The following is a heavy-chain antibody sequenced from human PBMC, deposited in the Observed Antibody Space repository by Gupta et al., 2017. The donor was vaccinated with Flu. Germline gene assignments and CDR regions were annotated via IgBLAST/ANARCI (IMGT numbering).Heavy chain of an antibody. D-gene: IGHD6-6*01. Sequence: SFSGYCWTWIRQPPAKGLEWIGEINEIGTTNYNPALRSRLIISVDTAKKQVSLTLLSVTAADTAMYYCARKGPDMSMATNNGGQGTLVTVSS. J-gene: IGHJ4*02. V-gene: IGHV4-34*01. CDR2: INEIGTT. CDR1: SFSGYC. CDR3: ARKGPDMSMATNN.